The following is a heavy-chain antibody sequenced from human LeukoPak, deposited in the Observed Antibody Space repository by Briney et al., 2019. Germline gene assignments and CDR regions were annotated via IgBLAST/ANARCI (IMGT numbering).Heavy chain of an antibody. D-gene: IGHD2-8*01. CDR3: ARYYCPRGSCYHFDY. V-gene: IGHV4-59*07. Sequence: SDTLSLTCTVSGGSISSYYWSWIRQPPGKGLEWIGYIYSSGSTNCNPSLKSRATLSVDTSKNQFSLRLTSITPADTAVYYCARYYCPRGSCYHFDYWGQGTLVTVSS. J-gene: IGHJ4*02. CDR1: GGSISSYY. CDR2: IYSSGST.